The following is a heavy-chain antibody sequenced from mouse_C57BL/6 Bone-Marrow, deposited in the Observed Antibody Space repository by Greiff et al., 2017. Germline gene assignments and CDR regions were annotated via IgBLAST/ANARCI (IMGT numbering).Heavy chain of an antibody. J-gene: IGHJ2*01. CDR3: ARGLDSSGWFDY. CDR2: IYPGSGST. V-gene: IGHV1-55*01. CDR1: GYTFTSYW. Sequence: QVQLQQPGAELVKPGASVKMSCKASGYTFTSYWITWVKQRPGQGLEWIGDIYPGSGSTNYNEKFKSKATLTVDTSSSTAYMQLSSLTSEDSAVYYCARGLDSSGWFDYWGQGTTLTVSS. D-gene: IGHD3-2*02.